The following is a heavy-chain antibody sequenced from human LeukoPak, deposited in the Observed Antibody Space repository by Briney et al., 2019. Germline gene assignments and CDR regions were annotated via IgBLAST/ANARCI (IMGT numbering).Heavy chain of an antibody. Sequence: ASVKVSCKASGYTFTSYGISWVRQAPGQGLEWMGWISAYNGNTNYAQKLQGRVTMTTVTSTSTAYMELRSLRSDDTAVYYCARVEITMVRGPDRVDYWGQGTLVTVSS. CDR1: GYTFTSYG. CDR2: ISAYNGNT. CDR3: ARVEITMVRGPDRVDY. D-gene: IGHD3-10*01. J-gene: IGHJ4*02. V-gene: IGHV1-18*04.